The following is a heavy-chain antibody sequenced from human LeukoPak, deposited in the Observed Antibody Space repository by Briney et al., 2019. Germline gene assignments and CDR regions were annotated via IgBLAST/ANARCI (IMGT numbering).Heavy chain of an antibody. J-gene: IGHJ3*02. CDR3: ARHLGYYDYVWGSYRYAFDI. Sequence: SETLSLTCTVSGGSISSYYWSWIRQPPGKGLECIGYIYYSGSTNYNPSLKSRVTISVDTSKNQFSLKLSSVTAADTAVYYCARHLGYYDYVWGSYRYAFDIWGQGTMVTVSS. V-gene: IGHV4-59*08. D-gene: IGHD3-16*02. CDR1: GGSISSYY. CDR2: IYYSGST.